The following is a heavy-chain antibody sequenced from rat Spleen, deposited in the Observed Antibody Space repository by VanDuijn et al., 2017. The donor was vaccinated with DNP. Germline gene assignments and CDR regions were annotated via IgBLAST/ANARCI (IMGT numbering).Heavy chain of an antibody. D-gene: IGHD1-12*03. Sequence: EVQLQESGPGLVKPSQSLSLSCSVTGYSITSYYWGWIRKFPGNKMEWVGHISYSGSTSYNPSLKSRGSITRDTSKNQFFLQLNSVTTEDTATYYCATRRYDGYYHVDYFDYWGQGVMVTVSS. CDR3: ATRRYDGYYHVDYFDY. J-gene: IGHJ2*01. V-gene: IGHV3-1*01. CDR2: ISYSGST. CDR1: GYSITSYY.